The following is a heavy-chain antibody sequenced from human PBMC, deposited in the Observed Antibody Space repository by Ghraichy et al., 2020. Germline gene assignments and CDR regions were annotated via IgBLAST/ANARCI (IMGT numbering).Heavy chain of an antibody. J-gene: IGHJ4*02. CDR3: AKDVHPNRGCMDY. V-gene: IGHV3-23*01. D-gene: IGHD7-27*01. Sequence: GESLNISCTTSGFIFSTYAMSWVRQAPGKGLEWVSTITGGGGSTFLADSVKGRFTISRDNSKNTLYLQMDSLRADDTAVYSCAKDVHPNRGCMDYWGQGVMVTVSS. CDR2: ITGGGGST. CDR1: GFIFSTYA.